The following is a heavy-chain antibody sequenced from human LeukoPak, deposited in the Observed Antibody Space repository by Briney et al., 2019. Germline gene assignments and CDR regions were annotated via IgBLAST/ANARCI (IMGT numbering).Heavy chain of an antibody. V-gene: IGHV4-39*07. CDR1: SGSISTSNYY. Sequence: PSETLSLTCTVSSGSISTSNYYWGWVRQPPGKALEWIGNIFYSGSTYYNPSLKSRVTISVDTSKNQFSLKLSSVTAADTAVYYCARDLRIVAGNWIDAWGQETLVTVSS. CDR2: IFYSGST. D-gene: IGHD3-22*01. CDR3: ARDLRIVAGNWIDA. J-gene: IGHJ5*02.